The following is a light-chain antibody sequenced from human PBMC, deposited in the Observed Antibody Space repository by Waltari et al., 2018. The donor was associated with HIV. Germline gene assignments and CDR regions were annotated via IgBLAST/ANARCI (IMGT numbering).Light chain of an antibody. CDR2: DVN. CDR1: SSDIGSYTL. CDR3: CSYAGSPTFVI. V-gene: IGLV2-23*02. Sequence: QSALTQPASVSGSLGQSITISCTGTSSDIGSYTLVSWYQQYPGKAPKVIIYDVNKWPSGVSHRLSGFKAANTASLTISGLQAEDEADYYCCSYAGSPTFVIFGGGTKVTVL. J-gene: IGLJ2*01.